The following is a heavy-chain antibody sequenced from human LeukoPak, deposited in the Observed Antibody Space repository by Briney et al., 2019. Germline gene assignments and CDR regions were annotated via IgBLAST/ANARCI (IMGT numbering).Heavy chain of an antibody. CDR3: ARGARGGPAAMPLDY. J-gene: IGHJ4*02. Sequence: SETLSLTCAVYGGSFSGYYWSWIRQPPGKGLEWIGEINHSGSTNYNPSLKSRVTISVDTSKNQFSLKLSSVTAADTAVYYCARGARGGPAAMPLDYWGQGTLVTVSS. V-gene: IGHV4-34*01. D-gene: IGHD2-2*01. CDR2: INHSGST. CDR1: GGSFSGYY.